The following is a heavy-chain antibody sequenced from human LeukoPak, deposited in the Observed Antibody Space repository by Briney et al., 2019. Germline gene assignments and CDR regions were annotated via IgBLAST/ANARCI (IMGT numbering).Heavy chain of an antibody. V-gene: IGHV3-23*01. D-gene: IGHD1-26*01. J-gene: IGHJ4*02. Sequence: PGGSLRLSCAASGFTFSSYAMSWVRQAPGKGLEWVSTISGRDDSAYYADSVKGRFTISRDNSKNTLYLQMNSLRAEDTAVYYCARDRGPGATPTYWGQGTLVTVSS. CDR3: ARDRGPGATPTY. CDR2: ISGRDDSA. CDR1: GFTFSSYA.